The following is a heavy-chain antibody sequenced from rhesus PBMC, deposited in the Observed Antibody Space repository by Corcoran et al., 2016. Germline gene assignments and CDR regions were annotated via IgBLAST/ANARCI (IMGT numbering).Heavy chain of an antibody. J-gene: IGHJ4*01. CDR3: ARGFGVINLDY. D-gene: IGHD3-34*01. V-gene: IGHV4-173*01. CDR2: ISGSGGST. Sequence: QLQLQESGPGLVQPSETLSLTCAVSGGSISSNYRSWSRPPPGKGLECIGRISGSGGSTDYNPSLKSRVTISTDTSKNQFSLKLSSVTAADTAVYYCARGFGVINLDYWGQGVLVTVSS. CDR1: GGSISSNY.